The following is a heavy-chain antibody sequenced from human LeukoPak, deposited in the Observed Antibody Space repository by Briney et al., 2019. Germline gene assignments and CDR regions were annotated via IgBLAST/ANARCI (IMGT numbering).Heavy chain of an antibody. J-gene: IGHJ4*02. CDR1: GGSISSYY. CDR2: IYYSGTT. V-gene: IGHV4-59*12. CDR3: ARGRDFFDY. Sequence: SETLSLTCTVSGGSISSYYWSWIRQPPGKGLEWIASIYYSGTTHYNPSLKSRVAMSVDTSTNQFSLKLSSVTAADTAVYYCARGRDFFDYWGQGTLVTVSS.